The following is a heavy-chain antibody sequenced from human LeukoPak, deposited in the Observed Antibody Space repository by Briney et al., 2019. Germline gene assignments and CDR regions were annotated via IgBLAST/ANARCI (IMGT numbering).Heavy chain of an antibody. CDR1: GHTFTSYY. CDR3: ARVMGITIFGVVIYNWFDP. J-gene: IGHJ5*02. Sequence: GASVKVSCMASGHTFTSYYMHWVRQAPGQGLEWMGIINPSGGSTSYAQKFQGRVTMTRDTSTSTVYMELSSLRSEDTAVYYCARVMGITIFGVVIYNWFDPWGQGTLVTVSS. D-gene: IGHD3-3*01. CDR2: INPSGGST. V-gene: IGHV1-46*03.